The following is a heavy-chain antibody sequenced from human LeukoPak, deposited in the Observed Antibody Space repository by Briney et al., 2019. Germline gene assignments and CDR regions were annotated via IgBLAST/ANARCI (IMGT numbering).Heavy chain of an antibody. Sequence: PSETLSLTCTVSGGSISSGDYYWSWIRQPPGKGLEWIGYIYYSGSTYYNPSLKSRVTISVDTSKNQFSLKLSSVTAADTAVYYCARDTMVRGVDYWGQGTLVTVSS. CDR1: GGSISSGDYY. CDR2: IYYSGST. V-gene: IGHV4-30-4*01. CDR3: ARDTMVRGVDY. J-gene: IGHJ4*02. D-gene: IGHD3-10*01.